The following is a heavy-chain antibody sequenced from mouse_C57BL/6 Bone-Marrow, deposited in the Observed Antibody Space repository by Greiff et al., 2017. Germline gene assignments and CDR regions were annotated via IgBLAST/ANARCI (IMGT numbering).Heavy chain of an antibody. CDR1: GYSITSGYY. Sequence: ESGPGLVKPSQSLSLTCSVTGYSITSGYYWNWIRQFPGNKLEWMGYISYDGSNNYNPSLKNRISITRDTSKNQFFLKLNSVTTEDTATYYCARDLLWLRGYFDVWGTGTTVTVSS. CDR2: ISYDGSN. D-gene: IGHD2-2*01. J-gene: IGHJ1*03. V-gene: IGHV3-6*01. CDR3: ARDLLWLRGYFDV.